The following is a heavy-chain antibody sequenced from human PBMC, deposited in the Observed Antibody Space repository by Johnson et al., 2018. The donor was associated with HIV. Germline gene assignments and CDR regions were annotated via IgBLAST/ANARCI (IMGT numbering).Heavy chain of an antibody. CDR1: GFTVSSNY. CDR3: ARAGQLPEDAFDI. D-gene: IGHD1-7*01. CDR2: IYSGGST. Sequence: VQLVETGGGLIQPGGSLRLSCAASGFTVSSNYMSWVRQAPGKGLAWVSVIYSGGSTYYADSVKGRLTISRDNSKNTLYLQMNSLRAEDTAVYYCARAGQLPEDAFDIWGQGTMVTVSS. V-gene: IGHV3-53*02. J-gene: IGHJ3*02.